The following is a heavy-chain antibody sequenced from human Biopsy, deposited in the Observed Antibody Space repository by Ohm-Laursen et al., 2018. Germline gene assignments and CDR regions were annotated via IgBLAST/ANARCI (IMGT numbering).Heavy chain of an antibody. D-gene: IGHD1-26*01. CDR1: GFAFNLYE. J-gene: IGHJ3*01. CDR3: ARLNSGTYDASDL. Sequence: SLRLSCAASGFAFNLYEMNWARQAPGKGMEWISYIYGGGSPVSYADSVRGRFTISRDNAQNSLYLRMNSLRAEDTAVYYCARLNSGTYDASDLWGQGTMVIVSS. CDR2: IYGGGSPV. V-gene: IGHV3-48*03.